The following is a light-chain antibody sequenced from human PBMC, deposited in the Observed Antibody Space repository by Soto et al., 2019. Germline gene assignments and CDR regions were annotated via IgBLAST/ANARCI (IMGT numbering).Light chain of an antibody. V-gene: IGKV3-15*01. CDR1: QTVTSN. J-gene: IGKJ4*01. CDR3: QQYHNWPPLT. Sequence: EIVMTQSPATLSVSPGERATLSCRASQTVTSNLAWYQQKPGQAPRLLIYGASTRATGIPARFSGSGSGTKFTLTISSRQSEDFAVYYCQQYHNWPPLTFGGGTKVEIK. CDR2: GAS.